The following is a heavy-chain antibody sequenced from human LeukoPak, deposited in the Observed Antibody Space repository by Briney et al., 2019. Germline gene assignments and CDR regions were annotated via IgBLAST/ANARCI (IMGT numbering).Heavy chain of an antibody. CDR2: ISAYSGNT. CDR3: ATLGGRFGESFDY. CDR1: GYTFSNYA. Sequence: ASVKVSCKASGYTFSNYAISWVRQAPGQGLEWMGWISAYSGNTNYAQKFQGRVTMTEDTSTDTAYMELSSLRSEDTAVYYCATLGGRFGESFDYWGQGTLVTVSS. D-gene: IGHD3-10*01. J-gene: IGHJ4*02. V-gene: IGHV1-18*01.